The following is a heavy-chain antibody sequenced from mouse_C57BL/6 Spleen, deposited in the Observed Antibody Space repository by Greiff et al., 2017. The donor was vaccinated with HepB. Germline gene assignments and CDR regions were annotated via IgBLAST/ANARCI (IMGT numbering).Heavy chain of an antibody. V-gene: IGHV1-62-2*01. J-gene: IGHJ3*01. CDR3: ARHEGDYYGISYEGWFAY. Sequence: QVQLQQSGAELVKPGASVKLSCKASGYTFTEYTIHWVKQRSGQGLEWIGWFYPGSGSIKYNEKFKDKATLTADKSSSTVYMELSRLTSEDSAVYVGARHEGDYYGISYEGWFAYWGQGTLVTVSA. CDR2: FYPGSGSI. CDR1: GYTFTEYT. D-gene: IGHD1-1*01.